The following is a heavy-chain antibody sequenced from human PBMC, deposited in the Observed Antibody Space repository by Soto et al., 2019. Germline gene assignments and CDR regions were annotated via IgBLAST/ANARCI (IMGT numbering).Heavy chain of an antibody. V-gene: IGHV3-33*01. Sequence: LRLSCAASGFTFSNHGMHWVRQAPGKGLEWVALIRYDGSNRFYADSVRGRFTISRDISENTVFLQMNSLRAEDTAVYYCARESSSGRRDRLHYWGQGTLVTVSS. CDR1: GFTFSNHG. CDR2: IRYDGSNR. CDR3: ARESSSGRRDRLHY. J-gene: IGHJ4*02. D-gene: IGHD3-22*01.